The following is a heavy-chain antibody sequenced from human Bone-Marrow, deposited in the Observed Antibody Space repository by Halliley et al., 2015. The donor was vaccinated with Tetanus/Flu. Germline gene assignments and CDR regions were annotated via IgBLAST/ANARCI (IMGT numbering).Heavy chain of an antibody. CDR1: GYTFTSYG. Sequence: QLVQSGAEVKKPGASVKVSCKASGYTFTSYGISWVRQAPGQGLEWMGWISAYNGNTNYAQKLQGRVTMTTGTSTSTAYMELRSLRSDDTAVYYCARDLGKYSSSWYDAFDIWGQGTMVTVSS. CDR2: ISAYNGNT. V-gene: IGHV1-18*01. J-gene: IGHJ3*02. D-gene: IGHD6-13*01. CDR3: ARDLGKYSSSWYDAFDI.